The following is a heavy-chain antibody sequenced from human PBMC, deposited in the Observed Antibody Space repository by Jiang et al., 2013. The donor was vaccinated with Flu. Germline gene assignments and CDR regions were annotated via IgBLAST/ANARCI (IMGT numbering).Heavy chain of an antibody. CDR2: IYYSGST. D-gene: IGHD3-16*01. V-gene: IGHV4-59*01. J-gene: IGHJ2*01. Sequence: GPGLVKPSETLSLTCTVSGGSISSYYWSWIRQPPGKGLEWIGYIYYSGSTNYNPSLKSRVTISVDTSKNQFSLKLSSVTAADTAVYYCARKEAAAYYWYFDLWGRGTLVTVSS. CDR3: ARKEAAAYYWYFDL. CDR1: GGSISSYY.